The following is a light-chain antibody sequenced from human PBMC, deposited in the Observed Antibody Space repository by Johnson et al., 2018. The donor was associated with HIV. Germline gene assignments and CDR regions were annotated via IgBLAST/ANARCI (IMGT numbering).Light chain of an antibody. Sequence: QSVLTQPPSVSAAPGQKVTISCSGSSSNIGNNYVSWYQHLPGTAPKLLIYENTKRPSGISDRFSGSKSGTSVTLCITGLQTGDEADYYCGTWDSSLSVYVFGTGTKVTVL. CDR1: SSNIGNNY. CDR3: GTWDSSLSVYV. J-gene: IGLJ1*01. CDR2: ENT. V-gene: IGLV1-51*02.